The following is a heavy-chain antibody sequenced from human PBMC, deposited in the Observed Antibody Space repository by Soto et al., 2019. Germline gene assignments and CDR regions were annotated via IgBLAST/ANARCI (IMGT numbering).Heavy chain of an antibody. CDR1: GFTFTSSA. J-gene: IGHJ6*02. CDR3: AAVGVGYCSSTSCPTRYYYYGMDD. V-gene: IGHV1-58*01. D-gene: IGHD2-2*01. Sequence: ASVKVSCKASGFTFTSSAVQWVRQARGQRLEWIGWIVVGSGNTNYAQKFQERVTITRDMSTSTAYMELSSLRSEDTAVYYCAAVGVGYCSSTSCPTRYYYYGMDDWGQGTTVPVSS. CDR2: IVVGSGNT.